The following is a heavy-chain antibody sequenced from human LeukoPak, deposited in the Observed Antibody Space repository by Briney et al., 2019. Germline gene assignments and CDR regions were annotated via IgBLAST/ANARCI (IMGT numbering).Heavy chain of an antibody. Sequence: PGGSLRLSCAASGFTFCSYEMNWVRQAPGKGLEWVSYISSSGSTIYYADSVKGRFTISRDNAKNSLYLQMNSLRAEDTAVYYCEPGGATAMGDYWGQGTLVTVSS. CDR2: ISSSGSTI. V-gene: IGHV3-48*03. J-gene: IGHJ4*02. CDR1: GFTFCSYE. D-gene: IGHD5-18*01. CDR3: EPGGATAMGDY.